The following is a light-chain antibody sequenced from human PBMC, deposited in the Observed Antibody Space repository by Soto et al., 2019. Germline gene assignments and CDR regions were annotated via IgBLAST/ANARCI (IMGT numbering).Light chain of an antibody. V-gene: IGKV3-20*01. CDR2: GAS. CDR1: QSVSSNY. CDR3: QQYGRSPFT. Sequence: EIVLAQSQGTLCLCPLDTGTLXYRASQSVSSNYVAWFHQKPGQAPRLLIYGASSRATGVPDRFSASGSGTDFTLTISRLEPEDFAVYYCQQYGRSPFTFGPGTKVDI. J-gene: IGKJ3*01.